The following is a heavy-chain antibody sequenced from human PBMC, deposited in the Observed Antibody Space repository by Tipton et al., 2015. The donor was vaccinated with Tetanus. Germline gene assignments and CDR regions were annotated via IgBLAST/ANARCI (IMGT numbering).Heavy chain of an antibody. CDR2: ISAYSGAT. CDR3: GIVTSGTHTESGRDGY. J-gene: IGHJ4*02. Sequence: QLVQSGPEVKQPGASVQVSCKASGYTFTGYYLHWVRQAPGKGLEWKGWISAYSGATYYAQKFRGRITMTPGTSTNTAYVELRSLAADDTAVIYCGIVTSGTHTESGRDGYWGQGVPVTVSS. CDR1: GYTFTGYY. D-gene: IGHD1-14*01. V-gene: IGHV1-2*02.